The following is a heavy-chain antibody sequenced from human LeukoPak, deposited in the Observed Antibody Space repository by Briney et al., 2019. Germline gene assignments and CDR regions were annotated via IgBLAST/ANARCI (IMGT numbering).Heavy chain of an antibody. CDR1: GGSVSSGSYY. CDR2: IYYSGSP. CDR3: ARESPYGMDV. J-gene: IGHJ6*04. Sequence: SETLSLTCTVSGGSVSSGSYYWSWIRQPPGEGLEWIGYIYYSGSPNYNPSLKSRVTISVDTSKNQFSLKLSSVTAADTAVYYCARESPYGMDVWGKGTTVTVSS. V-gene: IGHV4-61*01.